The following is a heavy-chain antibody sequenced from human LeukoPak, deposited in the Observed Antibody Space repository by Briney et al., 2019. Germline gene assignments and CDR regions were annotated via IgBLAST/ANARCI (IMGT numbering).Heavy chain of an antibody. CDR1: GGTFSSYA. J-gene: IGHJ4*02. CDR2: IIPIFGTA. V-gene: IGHV1-69*13. D-gene: IGHD3-22*01. Sequence: ASVNVSCTASGGTFSSYAISWVRQAPGQGLEWMGGIIPIFGTANYAQKFQGRVTITADESTSTAYMELSSLRSEDTAVYYCVATNYYDSSGYYYPFDYWGQGTLVTVSS. CDR3: VATNYYDSSGYYYPFDY.